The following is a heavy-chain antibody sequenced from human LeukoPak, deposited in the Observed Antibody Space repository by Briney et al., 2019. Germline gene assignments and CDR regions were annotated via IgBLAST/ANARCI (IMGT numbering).Heavy chain of an antibody. V-gene: IGHV3-23*01. J-gene: IGHJ4*02. CDR3: AGLPAYYYDTSGFYFDY. CDR1: GFTFSTYG. Sequence: GGSLRLSCAASGFTFSTYGMSWVRQAPGKGLEWVSAISGSGGSTYYADSVKGRFTISRDNSKNTLYLQMNSLRAEDTAVYYCAGLPAYYYDTSGFYFDYWGQGTLVTVSS. CDR2: ISGSGGST. D-gene: IGHD3-22*01.